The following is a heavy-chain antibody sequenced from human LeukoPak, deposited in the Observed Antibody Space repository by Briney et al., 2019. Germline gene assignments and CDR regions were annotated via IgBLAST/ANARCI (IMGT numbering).Heavy chain of an antibody. CDR3: ARRGYYYDSSGYYHDAFDI. CDR1: GYSISSGYY. V-gene: IGHV4-38-2*01. J-gene: IGHJ3*02. CDR2: IYHSGST. D-gene: IGHD3-22*01. Sequence: PSETLSLTCAVSGYSISSGYYWGWIRQPPGKGLEWIGSIYHSGSTYYNPSPKSRVTISVDTSKNQFSLKLSSVTAADTAVYYCARRGYYYDSSGYYHDAFDIWGQGTMVTVSS.